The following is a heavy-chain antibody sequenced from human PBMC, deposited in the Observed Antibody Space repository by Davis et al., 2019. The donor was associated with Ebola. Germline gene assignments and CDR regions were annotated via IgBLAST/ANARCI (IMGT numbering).Heavy chain of an antibody. Sequence: PSETLSLTCAISGDSVYGNNGAWNWIRQSPSRGLDWLGRTYYTSKWHNDYAVPVKSRLTINPDTSKNQFSLQLNSVTPEDTALYYCARGWLRAGMDVWGEGTTVTVSS. D-gene: IGHD5-18*01. V-gene: IGHV6-1*01. CDR2: TYYTSKWHN. CDR3: ARGWLRAGMDV. CDR1: GDSVYGNNGA. J-gene: IGHJ6*04.